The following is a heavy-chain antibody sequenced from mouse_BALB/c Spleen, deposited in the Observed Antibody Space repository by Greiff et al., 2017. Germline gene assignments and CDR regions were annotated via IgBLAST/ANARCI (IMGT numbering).Heavy chain of an antibody. CDR1: GYTFTSYW. CDR3: ARGLRDAY. CDR2: INPSTGYT. D-gene: IGHD2-4*01. Sequence: QVQLQQSGAELAKPGASVKMSCKASGYTFTSYWMHWVKQRPGQGLEWIGYINPSTGYTEYNQKFKDKATLTADKSSSTAYMQLSSLTSEDSAVYYCARGLRDAYWGQGTLVTVSA. J-gene: IGHJ3*01. V-gene: IGHV1-7*01.